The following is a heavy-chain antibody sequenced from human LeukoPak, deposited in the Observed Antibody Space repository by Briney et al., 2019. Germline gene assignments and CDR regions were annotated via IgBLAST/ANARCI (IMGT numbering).Heavy chain of an antibody. CDR1: GGSISSHY. CDR3: ARDGCSSTSCYYAFDI. V-gene: IGHV4-59*11. Sequence: SETLSLTCTVSGGSISSHYWTWIRQPPGKGLEWIGFIYYTGSTNYNPSLKSRVTISVDTSKNQFSLKLSSVTAADTAVYYCARDGCSSTSCYYAFDIWGQGTMVTVSS. CDR2: IYYTGST. D-gene: IGHD2-2*01. J-gene: IGHJ3*02.